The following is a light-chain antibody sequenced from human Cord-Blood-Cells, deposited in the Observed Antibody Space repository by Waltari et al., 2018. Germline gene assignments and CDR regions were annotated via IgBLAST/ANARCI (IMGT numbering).Light chain of an antibody. CDR2: GAS. Sequence: EIVLTQSPGTLSLSPGERANLSCRASQSVSSSYLAWYQQKPGQAPRRLIYGASSRATGIPERFSGSGSGTDFNLTISRLEPEDFAVYYCQQYGSSRTFVQGTKVEIK. CDR1: QSVSSSY. V-gene: IGKV3-20*01. CDR3: QQYGSSRT. J-gene: IGKJ1*01.